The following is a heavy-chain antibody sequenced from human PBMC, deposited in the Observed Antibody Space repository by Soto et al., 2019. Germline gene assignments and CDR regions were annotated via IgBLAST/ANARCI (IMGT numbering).Heavy chain of an antibody. CDR2: IIPIFGTA. V-gene: IGHV1-69*01. CDR3: ARVQAVAGGYFDY. CDR1: GGTFSSYA. J-gene: IGHJ4*02. Sequence: QVQLVQSGAEVKKPGSSVKVSCKSSGGTFSSYAISWVRQAPGQGLDWMGGIIPIFGTATYAQKFQGRVTITADESTSTAYMELSSLRSADTAVDYCARVQAVAGGYFDYWGQGNMVTVSS. D-gene: IGHD6-19*01.